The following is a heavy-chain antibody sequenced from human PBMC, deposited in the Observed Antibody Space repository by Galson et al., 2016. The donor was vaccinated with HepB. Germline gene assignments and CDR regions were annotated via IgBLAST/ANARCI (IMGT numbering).Heavy chain of an antibody. V-gene: IGHV5-51*01. Sequence: QSGAEVKKPGESLKISCKGSGYTFSNHWIGWVRQMPGKGLEWMGIIYPGDSDTRISPSFQGQVTISVDKSISTAYLQWSSLKASDTAMYFCARQRSLAAAGPCFEYWGQGTLVTV. CDR3: ARQRSLAAAGPCFEY. D-gene: IGHD6-13*01. CDR1: GYTFSNHW. J-gene: IGHJ4*02. CDR2: IYPGDSDT.